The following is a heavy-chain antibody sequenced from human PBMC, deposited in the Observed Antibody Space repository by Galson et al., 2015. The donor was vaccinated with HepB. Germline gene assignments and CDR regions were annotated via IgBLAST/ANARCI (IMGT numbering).Heavy chain of an antibody. V-gene: IGHV4-39*02. CDR3: ARGQGRRTTVRGVITGYFQH. CDR1: GGSTSSNTYY. J-gene: IGHJ1*01. D-gene: IGHD3-10*01. CDR2: IYYTGTT. Sequence: SETLSLTCAVFGGSTSSNTYYWSWIRQPPGRGLEWIGSIYYTGTTYYNPSLKSRVTISLDTSKNHFSLKLRSVTAADTAVYYCARGQGRRTTVRGVITGYFQHWGQGTLVTVSS.